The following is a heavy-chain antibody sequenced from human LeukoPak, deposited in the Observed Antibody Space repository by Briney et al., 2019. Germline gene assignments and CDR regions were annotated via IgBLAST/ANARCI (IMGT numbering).Heavy chain of an antibody. Sequence: SAKVSCKASGGAFSSYAISWVRQAPGQGLEWMGGIIPIFGTANYAQKFQGRVTITTDESTSTAYMELSSLRSEDTAVYYCARDVSQYSSSWYNGDAFDIWGQGTMVTVSS. CDR2: IIPIFGTA. CDR3: ARDVSQYSSSWYNGDAFDI. D-gene: IGHD6-13*01. CDR1: GGAFSSYA. V-gene: IGHV1-69*05. J-gene: IGHJ3*02.